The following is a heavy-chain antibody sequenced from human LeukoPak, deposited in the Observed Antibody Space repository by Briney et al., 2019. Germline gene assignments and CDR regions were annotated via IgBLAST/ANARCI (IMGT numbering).Heavy chain of an antibody. V-gene: IGHV3-23*01. J-gene: IGHJ4*02. CDR2: ISGSGGST. D-gene: IGHD3-22*01. CDR1: GITLSNYG. Sequence: PGGSLRLSCAVSGITLSNYGMSWVRQAPGKGLEWVAGISGSGGSTNYADSVKGRFTISRDNAKNTLFLQMNSLRAKDTAVYFCAKRGVVIRVILVGFHKEAYYFDSWGQGALVTVSS. CDR3: AKRGVVIRVILVGFHKEAYYFDS.